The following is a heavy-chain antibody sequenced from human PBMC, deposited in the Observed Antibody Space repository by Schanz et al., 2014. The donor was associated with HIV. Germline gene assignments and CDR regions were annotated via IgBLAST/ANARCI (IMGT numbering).Heavy chain of an antibody. CDR2: IKQDGSEK. V-gene: IGHV3-7*01. CDR3: ARGSWYSGGWYDDYNYYDVDV. Sequence: EVQLVESGGALVQPGRSLRLSCAASGFTFDDYAMHWVRQAPGKGLEWVANIKQDGSEKYYVDSVKGRFTISRDNANNSLSLQMKSLRAEDTAVYFCARGSWYSGGWYDDYNYYDVDVWGQGTTVIVSS. J-gene: IGHJ6*02. D-gene: IGHD6-19*01. CDR1: GFTFDDYA.